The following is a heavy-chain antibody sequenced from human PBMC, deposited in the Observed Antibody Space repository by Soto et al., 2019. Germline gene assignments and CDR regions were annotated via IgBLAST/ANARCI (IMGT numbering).Heavy chain of an antibody. CDR3: VRVGVGIGNHFDS. CDR2: IHYSGRT. V-gene: IGHV4-59*12. Sequence: SETLSLTCIVSNGSISGFYCTWIRQPPGKILGWIGYIHYSGRTDYNPSLTSRATMSVDTSKNQFSLNLKSITAADTAVYYCVRVGVGIGNHFDSWGRGTLVTVSS. J-gene: IGHJ4*02. CDR1: NGSISGFY. D-gene: IGHD1-26*01.